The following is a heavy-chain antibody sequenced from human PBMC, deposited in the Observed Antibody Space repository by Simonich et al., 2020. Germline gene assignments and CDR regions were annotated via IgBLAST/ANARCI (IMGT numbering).Heavy chain of an antibody. J-gene: IGHJ4*02. CDR1: GYSFTSYW. V-gene: IGHV5-51*03. CDR3: VRKGNRSDYFDY. CDR2: NYPGDSDT. Sequence: EVQLVQSGAEVNKPGESLKISCKGSGYSFTSYWIGWVRQLPGKGLEWVGINYPGDSDTRYSPSCQGQVTISADKSISTAYLQWSSLKASDTAMYYCVRKGNRSDYFDYWGQGTLVTVSS. D-gene: IGHD3-3*01.